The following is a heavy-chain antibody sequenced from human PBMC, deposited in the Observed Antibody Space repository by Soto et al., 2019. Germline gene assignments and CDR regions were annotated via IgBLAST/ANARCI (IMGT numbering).Heavy chain of an antibody. J-gene: IGHJ4*02. V-gene: IGHV4-31*03. Sequence: QVQLQESGPGLVKPSQTLSLTCTVSGGSISSGGYYWSWIRQHPGKGLEWIGYIYHSGSTYYNPSLKSRVTISVDTSKNQFALKLSSVTAADTAVYYCARDGRITGFDYWGQGTLVTVSS. D-gene: IGHD3-16*01. CDR2: IYHSGST. CDR3: ARDGRITGFDY. CDR1: GGSISSGGYY.